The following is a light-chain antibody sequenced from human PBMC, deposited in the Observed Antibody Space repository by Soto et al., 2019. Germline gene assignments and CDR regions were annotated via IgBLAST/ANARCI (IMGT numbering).Light chain of an antibody. CDR3: QQYGRSAIT. Sequence: EIVLTQSPGTLSLSPGERATLSCRASQSVSSSYLAWYQQKPGQAPRLLISGASSRATGIPDRFSGSGSGTDFTLTISRLEREDFALYYCQQYGRSAITFGQGTRLEIK. V-gene: IGKV3-20*01. CDR1: QSVSSSY. J-gene: IGKJ5*01. CDR2: GAS.